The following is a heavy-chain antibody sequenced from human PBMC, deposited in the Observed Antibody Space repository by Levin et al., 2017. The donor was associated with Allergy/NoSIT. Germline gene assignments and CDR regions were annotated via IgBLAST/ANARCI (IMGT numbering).Heavy chain of an antibody. D-gene: IGHD3-3*01. V-gene: IGHV2-5*01. CDR3: AQSAPRRVTLFGVEDPYYFDY. Sequence: SGPTLVKPTQTLTLTCTFSGFSLSINGVGVGWIRQPPGEALEWLALIYWNGDERFSPSLKNRLTIIKDTSKNQVVLTMADMDPVDTATYYCAQSAPRRVTLFGVEDPYYFDYWGQGTPVTVSS. CDR1: GFSLSINGVG. J-gene: IGHJ4*02. CDR2: IYWNGDE.